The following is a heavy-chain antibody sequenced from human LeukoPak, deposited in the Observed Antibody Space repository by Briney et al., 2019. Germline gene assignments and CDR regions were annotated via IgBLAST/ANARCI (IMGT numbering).Heavy chain of an antibody. V-gene: IGHV3-23*01. CDR1: GFIFSSYS. D-gene: IGHD6-13*01. J-gene: IGHJ6*02. CDR3: AKAASSSWPSYYSGMDV. CDR2: ITGSGGNT. Sequence: GGSLRLSCAASGFIFSSYSMSWVRQAPGMGLEWVSVITGSGGNTYYADSVKGRFTISKDNSKNTVYLQMSSLRVDDTAVYYCAKAASSSWPSYYSGMDVWGQGTTVTVSS.